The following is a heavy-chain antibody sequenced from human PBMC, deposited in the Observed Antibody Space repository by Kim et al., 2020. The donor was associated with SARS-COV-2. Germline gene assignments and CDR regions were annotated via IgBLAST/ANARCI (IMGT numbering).Heavy chain of an antibody. CDR3: ARGSSAQYDAFDY. J-gene: IGHJ4*02. V-gene: IGHV4-59*09. D-gene: IGHD3-3*01. Sequence: PSLKSRVTVSVDTSKNQLSLNLRSVTAADTAVYYCARGSSAQYDAFDYWGQGTLVAVSS.